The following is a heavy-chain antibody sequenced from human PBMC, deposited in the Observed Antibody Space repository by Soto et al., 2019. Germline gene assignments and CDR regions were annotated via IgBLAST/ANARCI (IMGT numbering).Heavy chain of an antibody. V-gene: IGHV4-59*01. Sequence: SETLSLTCTVSGGSISSYYWSWIRQPPGKGLEWIGYIYYSGSTNYNPSLKSRVTISVDTSKNQFSLKLSSVTAADTAVYYCARRYGSAFDVWGQGTMVTVSS. D-gene: IGHD3-10*01. CDR1: GGSISSYY. CDR2: IYYSGST. CDR3: ARRYGSAFDV. J-gene: IGHJ3*01.